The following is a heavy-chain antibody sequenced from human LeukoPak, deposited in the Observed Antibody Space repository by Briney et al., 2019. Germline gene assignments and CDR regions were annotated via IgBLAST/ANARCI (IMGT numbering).Heavy chain of an antibody. V-gene: IGHV1-8*01. J-gene: IGHJ5*02. Sequence: ASVKVSCKASGYTFTSYDINWVRQATGQGLEWMGWMNPNSGNTGYAQKFQGRVTMTRNTSISTAYMELSSLRSEDTAVYYCALITMVRGVYNWFDPWGQETLVTVSS. CDR2: MNPNSGNT. CDR3: ALITMVRGVYNWFDP. D-gene: IGHD3-10*01. CDR1: GYTFTSYD.